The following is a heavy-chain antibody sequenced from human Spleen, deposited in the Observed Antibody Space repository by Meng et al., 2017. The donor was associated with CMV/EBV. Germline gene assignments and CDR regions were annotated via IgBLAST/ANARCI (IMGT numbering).Heavy chain of an antibody. J-gene: IGHJ4*02. CDR2: INSDGSST. CDR3: ARAGTADYYDSSGYYYAFDY. Sequence: GESLKISCAASGFTFSSYWMHWVRQAPGKGLVWVSRINSDGSSTSYADSVKGRFTISRDNAKNTLYLQMNSLRAEDTAVYYCARAGTADYYDSSGYYYAFDYWGQGALVTVSS. CDR1: GFTFSSYW. V-gene: IGHV3-74*01. D-gene: IGHD3-22*01.